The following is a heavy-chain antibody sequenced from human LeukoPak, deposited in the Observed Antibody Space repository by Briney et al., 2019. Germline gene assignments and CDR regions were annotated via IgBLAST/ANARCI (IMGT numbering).Heavy chain of an antibody. CDR2: FDPEDGET. J-gene: IGHJ4*02. Sequence: ASVKVSCKVSGYTLTELSMHWVRQAPGKGLEWMGGFDPEDGETIYAQKFQGRVTMTEDTSTDTAYMELSSLRSEDTAVYYCATPGGWYRMYYCDYWGQGTLVTVSS. CDR1: GYTLTELS. D-gene: IGHD6-19*01. CDR3: ATPGGWYRMYYCDY. V-gene: IGHV1-24*01.